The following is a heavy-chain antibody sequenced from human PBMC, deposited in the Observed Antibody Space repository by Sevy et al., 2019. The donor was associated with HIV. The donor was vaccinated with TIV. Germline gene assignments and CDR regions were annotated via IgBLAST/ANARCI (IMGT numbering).Heavy chain of an antibody. J-gene: IGHJ4*02. V-gene: IGHV4-39*01. Sequence: SETLSLTCTVSGGTISSSSYRWGWIRQPPGKGLEWVGSIYHTGAADDNPSLKRRVTMSVDTSKNQFSLQVGSVTAADTAVYYGARWYGNNFDYWGQGALVTVSS. D-gene: IGHD3-10*01. CDR3: ARWYGNNFDY. CDR2: IYHTGAA. CDR1: GGTISSSSYR.